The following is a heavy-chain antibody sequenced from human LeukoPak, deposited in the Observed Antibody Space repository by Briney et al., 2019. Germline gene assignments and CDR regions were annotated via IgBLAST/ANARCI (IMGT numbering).Heavy chain of an antibody. J-gene: IGHJ4*02. V-gene: IGHV3-11*01. D-gene: IGHD1-1*01. CDR1: GFTFSDYY. CDR3: ARASWNDVVDY. CDR2: ISSSGSTI. Sequence: GGSLRLSCAASGFTFSDYYKSWIRQAPGKGLEWVSYISSSGSTIYYADSVKGRFTISRDNAKNSLYLQMNSPRAEDTAVYYCARASWNDVVDYWGQGTLVTVSS.